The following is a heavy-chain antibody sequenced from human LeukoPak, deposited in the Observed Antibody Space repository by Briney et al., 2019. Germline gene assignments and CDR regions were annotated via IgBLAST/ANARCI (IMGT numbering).Heavy chain of an antibody. D-gene: IGHD3/OR15-3a*01. CDR3: ARALSWTTDSYYYMDV. CDR2: MNPNSGNT. CDR1: GYTFTSYD. J-gene: IGHJ6*03. V-gene: IGHV1-8*01. Sequence: ASVKVSCKASGYTFTSYDINWARQATGQGLEWMGWMNPNSGNTGYAQKFQGRVTMTKNTSITTAYMELSSLRSEDTAVYYCARALSWTTDSYYYMDVWGKGTTVTVSS.